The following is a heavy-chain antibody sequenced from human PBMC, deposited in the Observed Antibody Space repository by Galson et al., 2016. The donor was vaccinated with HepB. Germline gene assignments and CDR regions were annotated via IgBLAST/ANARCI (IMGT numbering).Heavy chain of an antibody. CDR1: GYSFTGYY. Sequence: SVKVSCKASGYSFTGYYIHWVRQAPGQGLEWVGWINPKSGDTNCAQKFKGRVNMTMDTSIGTAYMDLSSLRSDDTAVYFCARGVAGTSDYWGQGALVTVSS. J-gene: IGHJ4*02. CDR3: ARGVAGTSDY. CDR2: INPKSGDT. V-gene: IGHV1-2*02. D-gene: IGHD6-19*01.